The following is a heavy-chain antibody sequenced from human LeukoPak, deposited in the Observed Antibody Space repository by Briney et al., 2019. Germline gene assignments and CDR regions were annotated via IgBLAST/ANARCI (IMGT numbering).Heavy chain of an antibody. V-gene: IGHV1-8*01. CDR2: MNPNSGNT. Sequence: GASVKVSCKASGYTFTSYDINWVRQATGQGLEWMGWMNPNSGNTGYAQKFQGRVTMTRNTSISTAYMELSSLRSEDTAVYYCVRGTGFLEWLDFDYWGQGTLVTVSS. D-gene: IGHD3-3*01. CDR3: VRGTGFLEWLDFDY. CDR1: GYTFTSYD. J-gene: IGHJ4*02.